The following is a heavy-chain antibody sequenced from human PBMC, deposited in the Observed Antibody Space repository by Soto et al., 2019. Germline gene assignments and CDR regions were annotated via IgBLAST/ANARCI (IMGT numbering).Heavy chain of an antibody. Sequence: QVQLVQSGAEVKKPGSSVKVSCKASGGTFSSYTISWVRQAPGQRLEWMGRIIPILGIANYAQKFQGRVTITAEKSTSTAYMELSSLRSEDTAVSYCARDARSSFDWFDPWGQGTLVTVSS. CDR3: ARDARSSFDWFDP. CDR2: IIPILGIA. J-gene: IGHJ5*02. CDR1: GGTFSSYT. V-gene: IGHV1-69*08.